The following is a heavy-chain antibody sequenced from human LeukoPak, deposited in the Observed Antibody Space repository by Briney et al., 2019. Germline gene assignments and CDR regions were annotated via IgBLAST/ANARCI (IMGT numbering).Heavy chain of an antibody. CDR1: GDSTSNFY. D-gene: IGHD2-8*01. V-gene: IGHV4-59*03. J-gene: IGHJ5*01. Sequence: SETLSLTCTVSGDSTSNFYWNWIRQSPGKGLEWIGNIHYSGSSVYNPSLKSRVTISIDTSRRQFILKLNSVTAADTAVYFCALAPNSNWFDFWGPGTLVTVSS. CDR2: IHYSGSS. CDR3: ALAPNSNWFDF.